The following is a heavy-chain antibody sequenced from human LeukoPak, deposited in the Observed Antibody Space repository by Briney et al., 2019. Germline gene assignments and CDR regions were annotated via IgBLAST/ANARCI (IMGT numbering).Heavy chain of an antibody. Sequence: PGGSLTLSCAASGFTFSSYWMNWVRQAPRKGLEWVANIKEDGSEKYYVDSVKGRFTISRDNAKNSLYLQMNSLRAEDTAVYYCARGLSGSYDYWGQGTLVTVSS. CDR3: ARGLSGSYDY. D-gene: IGHD1-26*01. J-gene: IGHJ4*02. CDR2: IKEDGSEK. CDR1: GFTFSSYW. V-gene: IGHV3-7*01.